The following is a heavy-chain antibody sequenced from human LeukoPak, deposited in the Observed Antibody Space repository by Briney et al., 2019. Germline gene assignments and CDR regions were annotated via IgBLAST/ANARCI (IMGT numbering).Heavy chain of an antibody. Sequence: SVKVSCKASGGTFSSYAISWVRQAPGQGLEWMGGIIPIFGTANYAQKFQGRVTITADESTSTAYMELSSLRSEDAAVYYCARERGGDYVFDPWGQGTLVTVSS. V-gene: IGHV1-69*13. J-gene: IGHJ5*02. CDR1: GGTFSSYA. CDR3: ARERGGDYVFDP. CDR2: IIPIFGTA. D-gene: IGHD4-17*01.